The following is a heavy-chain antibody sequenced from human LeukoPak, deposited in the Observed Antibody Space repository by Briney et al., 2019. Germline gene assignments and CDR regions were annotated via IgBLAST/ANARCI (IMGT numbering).Heavy chain of an antibody. CDR3: AKDGGLWVSAHWGDS. CDR1: GFTFSSYA. J-gene: IGHJ4*02. V-gene: IGHV3-23*01. CDR2: ITTSDGNT. Sequence: GGSLRLSCAASGFTFSSYAMSWVRQAPGKGLEWVSTITTSDGNTYYADSVKGRFTVSRDNSKNTLFLQMSSLRAEDTAVYYCAKDGGLWVSAHWGDSWGRGTLVTVSS. D-gene: IGHD7-27*01.